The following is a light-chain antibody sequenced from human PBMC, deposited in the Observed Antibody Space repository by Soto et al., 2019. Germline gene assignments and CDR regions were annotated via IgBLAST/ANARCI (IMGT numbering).Light chain of an antibody. CDR3: QQTNSIPIT. J-gene: IGKJ5*01. Sequence: DIQMTQSPSSLSASVGDRVTITCRASQSSSNFLNWYQQKPGKAPKLLIYAASTLQSGVPSRFSGSGSGSDFTLTIRSLQPEDFATYYCQQTNSIPITSGQGTRLEIK. CDR1: QSSSNF. V-gene: IGKV1-39*01. CDR2: AAS.